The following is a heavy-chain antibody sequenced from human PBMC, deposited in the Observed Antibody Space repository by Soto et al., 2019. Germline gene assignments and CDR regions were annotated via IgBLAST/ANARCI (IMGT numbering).Heavy chain of an antibody. CDR1: GGSISSSNL. CDR2: IYHGGST. J-gene: IGHJ4*02. CDR3: ARDLVSTGYSSSLDY. V-gene: IGHV4-4*02. Sequence: SETLSLTCAVSGGSISSSNLWGWVRQPPGKGLEWIGEIYHGGSTNYNPSLKSRVTISVDKSKNQFSLKLSYVTAAATAVYYCARDLVSTGYSSSLDYWGQGTLVTVSS. D-gene: IGHD6-13*01.